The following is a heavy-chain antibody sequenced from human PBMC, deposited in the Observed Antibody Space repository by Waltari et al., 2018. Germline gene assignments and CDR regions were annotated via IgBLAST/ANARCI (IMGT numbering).Heavy chain of an antibody. J-gene: IGHJ6*02. CDR2: MSGSGGST. V-gene: IGHV3-23*01. CDR1: GVTFSSYA. D-gene: IGHD3-10*01. CDR3: AKEIYGSGLPGYYGMDV. Sequence: EVQLLESGGGLVQPGGSLRLSCAASGVTFSSYAMSGVRQAPGKGLEWVGAMSGSGGSTCYTESVKGQFTSSRDNSKNTQYLQMNSLRTEDTAVYYCAKEIYGSGLPGYYGMDVWGQGTTVTVSS.